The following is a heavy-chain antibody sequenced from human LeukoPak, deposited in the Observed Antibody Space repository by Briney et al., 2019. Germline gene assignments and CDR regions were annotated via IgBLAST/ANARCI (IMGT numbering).Heavy chain of an antibody. Sequence: SETLSLTCAVYGGSFSGYYWSWIRQPPGKGLEWIGSIYYSGSTYYNPSLKSRVTISVDTSKNQFSLKLSSVTAADTAVYYCARHIIAAAERNWFDPWGQGTLVTVSS. CDR3: ARHIIAAAERNWFDP. CDR2: IYYSGST. J-gene: IGHJ5*02. CDR1: GGSFSGYY. D-gene: IGHD6-13*01. V-gene: IGHV4-34*01.